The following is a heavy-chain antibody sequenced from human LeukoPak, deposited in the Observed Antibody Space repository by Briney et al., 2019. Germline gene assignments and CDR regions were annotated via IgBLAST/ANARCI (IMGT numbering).Heavy chain of an antibody. CDR2: MSPNSGDT. D-gene: IGHD3-10*01. V-gene: IGHV1-2*02. CDR3: ARDLGIRGVATPFDH. J-gene: IGHJ4*02. CDR1: GYTXTGYY. Sequence: ASVKVSCKASGYTXTGYYIHWVRQAPGQGLEWMGWMSPNSGDTGFAQKFQGRVTMTRDTSISTAYMEVSRLTSDDTAVYFCARDLGIRGVATPFDHWGQGTLVTVSS.